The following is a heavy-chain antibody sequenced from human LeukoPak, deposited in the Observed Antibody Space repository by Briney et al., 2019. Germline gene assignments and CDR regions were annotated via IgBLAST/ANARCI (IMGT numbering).Heavy chain of an antibody. CDR3: ARAGQVDLDY. D-gene: IGHD3/OR15-3a*01. CDR1: GGSISNY. Sequence: SETLSLTCTVSGGSISNYWTWIRQPPGKGLEWIGYIYYTGSTNYNPSLKSRVTISLDTPKNQFSLKLSSVTAADTAVYYCARAGQVDLDYWGQGTLVTVSS. CDR2: IYYTGST. V-gene: IGHV4-59*01. J-gene: IGHJ4*02.